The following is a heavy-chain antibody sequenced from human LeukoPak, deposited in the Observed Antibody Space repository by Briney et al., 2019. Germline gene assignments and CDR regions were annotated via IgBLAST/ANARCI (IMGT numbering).Heavy chain of an antibody. Sequence: SETLSLTCTVSGGSISSYYWSWVRQPPGKGLEWIGYIYYSGSTNYNPSLKNRVTILVNTTKNQFSLKLSSVTDADTAVYYCARHGRNNGGSNPIDAFDIWGQGTMVTVSS. CDR1: GGSISSYY. CDR3: ARHGRNNGGSNPIDAFDI. D-gene: IGHD2-8*01. J-gene: IGHJ3*02. V-gene: IGHV4-59*08. CDR2: IYYSGST.